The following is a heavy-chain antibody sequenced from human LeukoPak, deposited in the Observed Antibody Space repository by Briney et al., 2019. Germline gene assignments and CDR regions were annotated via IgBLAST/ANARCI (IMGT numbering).Heavy chain of an antibody. CDR3: ARAMYYYGSGSYYNAGPLSS. D-gene: IGHD3-10*01. J-gene: IGHJ4*02. V-gene: IGHV1-69*05. Sequence: GASVKVSCKASGGTFSSYAISWVRQAPGQGLEWMGGIIPIFGTANYAQKFQGRVTITTDESTSTAYMELSSLRSEDTAVYYCARAMYYYGSGSYYNAGPLSSWGQGTLVTVSS. CDR2: IIPIFGTA. CDR1: GGTFSSYA.